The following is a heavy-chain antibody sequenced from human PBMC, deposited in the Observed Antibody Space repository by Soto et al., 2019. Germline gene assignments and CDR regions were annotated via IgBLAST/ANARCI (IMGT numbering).Heavy chain of an antibody. Sequence: GESLKISCKGSGYSFTSYWIGWVRQMPGKGLEWMGIIYPGDSDTRYSPSFQGRVTISADKSISTAYLQWSSLKASDTAMYYCARQGYCGGDCYSWFDPWGQGTLVTVS. CDR1: GYSFTSYW. CDR2: IYPGDSDT. D-gene: IGHD2-21*02. CDR3: ARQGYCGGDCYSWFDP. V-gene: IGHV5-51*01. J-gene: IGHJ5*02.